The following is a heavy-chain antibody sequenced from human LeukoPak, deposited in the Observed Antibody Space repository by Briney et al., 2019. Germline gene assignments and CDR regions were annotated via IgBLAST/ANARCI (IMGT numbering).Heavy chain of an antibody. D-gene: IGHD6-19*01. CDR3: ARAPSPGIAVAGDHFDY. CDR1: GFTFSSYG. J-gene: IGHJ4*02. Sequence: PGGSLRLSCAASGFTFSSYGMHWVRQAPGKGLEWVAVISYDGSNKYYADSVKGRFTISRDNSKNTLYLQMNSLRAEDTAVYYCARAPSPGIAVAGDHFDYWGQGTLVTVSS. CDR2: ISYDGSNK. V-gene: IGHV3-30*03.